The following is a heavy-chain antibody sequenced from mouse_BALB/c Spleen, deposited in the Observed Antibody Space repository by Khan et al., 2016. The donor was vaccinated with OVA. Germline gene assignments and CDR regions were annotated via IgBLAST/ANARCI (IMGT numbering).Heavy chain of an antibody. Sequence: QIQLVQSGAELVKPGTSVKLSCKASGYTFTSYYMYWVKQRPGQGLEWIGEINPNNGGTNFNEKFRSKATLTVDKSSTTAYMQLSSLTSEDSAVYYCTRSGYGSCLYWGQGTLVTVSA. CDR3: TRSGYGSCLY. V-gene: IGHV1S81*02. J-gene: IGHJ3*01. D-gene: IGHD2-2*01. CDR1: GYTFTSYY. CDR2: INPNNGGT.